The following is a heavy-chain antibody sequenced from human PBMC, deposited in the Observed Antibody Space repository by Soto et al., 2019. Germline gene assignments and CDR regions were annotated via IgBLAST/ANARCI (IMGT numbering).Heavy chain of an antibody. CDR3: ARDGNGDYGGPFDY. J-gene: IGHJ4*02. D-gene: IGHD4-17*01. V-gene: IGHV4-31*03. Sequence: QVQLQESGPGLVKPSQTLSLTCTVSGGSISSGGYYWSWIRQHPGKGLEWIGYIYYSGSTYYNPSLKSRVTXXVXTXTNQFSLKLSSVTAADTAVYYCARDGNGDYGGPFDYWGQGTLVTVSS. CDR2: IYYSGST. CDR1: GGSISSGGYY.